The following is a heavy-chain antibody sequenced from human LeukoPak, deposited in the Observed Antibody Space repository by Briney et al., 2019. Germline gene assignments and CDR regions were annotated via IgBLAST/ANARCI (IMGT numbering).Heavy chain of an antibody. J-gene: IGHJ4*02. D-gene: IGHD4-17*01. CDR1: GFTFSNYA. Sequence: PGGSLRLSCAASGFTFSNYAMNWVRQAPGKGLEWVSTIINSGGSTYYADSVKGRFTISRDSSKNTLYLQMNSLRDEDTAVYYCAEDIYGDYGGLDYWGQGTLVTVSS. CDR3: AEDIYGDYGGLDY. CDR2: IINSGGST. V-gene: IGHV3-23*01.